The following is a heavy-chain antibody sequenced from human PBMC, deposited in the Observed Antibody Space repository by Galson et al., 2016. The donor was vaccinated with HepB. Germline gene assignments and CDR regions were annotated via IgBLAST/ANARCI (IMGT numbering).Heavy chain of an antibody. CDR1: AGTFDRNT. CDR2: IDAFLHLP. V-gene: IGHV1-69*04. CDR3: ARESRGDVTRAFDV. Sequence: SVKVSCKAPAGTFDRNTFSWVRQAPGQGLEWMGRIDAFLHLPEYAENSLGRLTLGADKTTTTVYLELRGLRYEDTAVYYCARESRGDVTRAFDVWGQGTRVIVSS. D-gene: IGHD5-24*01. J-gene: IGHJ3*01.